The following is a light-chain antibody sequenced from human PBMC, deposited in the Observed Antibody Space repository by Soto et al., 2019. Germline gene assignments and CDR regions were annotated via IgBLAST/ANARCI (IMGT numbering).Light chain of an antibody. CDR3: HQYKSYLYS. V-gene: IGKV1-39*01. J-gene: IGKJ2*01. CDR1: QGISTY. Sequence: DIQMTQSPSSLSESAGDRVTITCRASQGISTYLNWYQQKPGKAPKLLIYAASSLQSGVPSRFSGSGSETDFTLTISSLQPEDFATYYCHQYKSYLYSFGQGTKLEI. CDR2: AAS.